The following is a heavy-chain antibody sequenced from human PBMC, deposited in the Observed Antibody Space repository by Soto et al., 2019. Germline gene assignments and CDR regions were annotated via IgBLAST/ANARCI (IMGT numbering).Heavy chain of an antibody. CDR2: IIPIFGTA. V-gene: IGHV1-69*13. CDR1: GGTFSSYA. Sequence: ASVKVSCKASGGTFSSYAISWVRQAPGQGLEWMGGIIPIFGTANYAQKFQGRVTITADESTSTAYMELSSLRSEDTAVYYCAREEDILTGQLRHYGMDVWGEGTTVTVSS. D-gene: IGHD3-9*01. J-gene: IGHJ6*04. CDR3: AREEDILTGQLRHYGMDV.